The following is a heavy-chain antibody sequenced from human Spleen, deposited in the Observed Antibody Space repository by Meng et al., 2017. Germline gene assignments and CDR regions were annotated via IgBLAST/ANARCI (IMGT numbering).Heavy chain of an antibody. J-gene: IGHJ4*02. V-gene: IGHV4-34*01. CDR3: ARGPTTMAHDFDY. D-gene: IGHD4-11*01. Sequence: QVILQHGAAGLLKPSEPLSLTCFVLWCSFSDYYWGWIRQPPGKGLEWIGEINHSGSTNYNPSLESRATISVDTSQNNLSLKLSSVTAADSAVYYCARGPTTMAHDFDYWGQGTLVTVSS. CDR1: CSFSDYY. CDR2: INHSGST.